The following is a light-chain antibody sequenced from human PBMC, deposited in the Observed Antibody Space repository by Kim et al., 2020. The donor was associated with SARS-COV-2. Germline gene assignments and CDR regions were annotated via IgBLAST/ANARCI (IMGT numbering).Light chain of an antibody. CDR3: AAWDDSLKGSV. CDR2: SND. V-gene: IGLV1-44*01. CDR1: ISTIGSNV. J-gene: IGLJ3*02. Sequence: GQRVTISCSGSISTIGSNVVNWYQQLPGTAPNPLMYSNDYRPSGVPDRFSGSKSGTSASLAISGLQSEDEADYYCAAWDDSLKGSVFGGGTQLTVL.